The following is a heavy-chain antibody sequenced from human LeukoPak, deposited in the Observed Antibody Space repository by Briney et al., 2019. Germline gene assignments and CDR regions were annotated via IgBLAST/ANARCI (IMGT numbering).Heavy chain of an antibody. Sequence: SETLSLTCTVSGGSIGSSGFFWGWIRQPPGKGLEWIGTISYSGSTYYNPSLNSRVTISVDTSNNQFSLRLSSVTAADTAVYYCARHLAYGTKIEYWVQGALVTVSS. CDR3: ARHLAYGTKIEY. J-gene: IGHJ4*02. D-gene: IGHD1-7*01. V-gene: IGHV4-39*01. CDR2: ISYSGST. CDR1: GGSIGSSGFF.